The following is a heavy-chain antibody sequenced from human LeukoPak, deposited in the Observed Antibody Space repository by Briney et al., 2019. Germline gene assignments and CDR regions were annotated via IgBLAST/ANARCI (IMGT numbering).Heavy chain of an antibody. CDR1: GFTFSSYW. CDR2: INSDGSST. CDR3: ARDSGVYSKIDY. Sequence: PGGSLRLSCAASGFTFSSYWMHWVRQAPGKGLVWVSRINSDGSSTSYADSVKGRFTISRGNAKNTLYLQMNSLRAEDTAVYYCARDSGVYSKIDYWGQGTLVTVSS. D-gene: IGHD6-13*01. J-gene: IGHJ4*02. V-gene: IGHV3-74*01.